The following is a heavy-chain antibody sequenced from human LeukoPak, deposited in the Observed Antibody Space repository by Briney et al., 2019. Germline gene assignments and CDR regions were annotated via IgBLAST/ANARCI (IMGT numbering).Heavy chain of an antibody. D-gene: IGHD4-17*01. V-gene: IGHV4-31*03. CDR1: GGSISNGGYY. Sequence: PSETLSLTCTVSGGSISNGGYYWSWIRQHPGKGLEWIGYIYYSGSTYYNPSLNSRVTISVDTSENQFPLKLSSVTAADTAVYYCARVDGDYGDYYYYMDVWGKGTTVTVSS. CDR2: IYYSGST. J-gene: IGHJ6*03. CDR3: ARVDGDYGDYYYYMDV.